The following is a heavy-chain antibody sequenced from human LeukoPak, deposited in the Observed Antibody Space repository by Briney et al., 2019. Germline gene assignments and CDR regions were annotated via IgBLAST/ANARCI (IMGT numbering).Heavy chain of an antibody. CDR2: ISAYNGNT. CDR3: ARDPEYYYDSSGYYESDY. V-gene: IGHV1-18*01. CDR1: GYTFTSYG. D-gene: IGHD3-22*01. J-gene: IGHJ4*02. Sequence: GASVKVSCKASGYTFTSYGISWVRQAPGQGLEWMGWISAYNGNTNYAQKLQGRVTMTTDTSTSTAYMELRSLRSDDTAVYYCARDPEYYYDSSGYYESDYWGQGTLVTVSS.